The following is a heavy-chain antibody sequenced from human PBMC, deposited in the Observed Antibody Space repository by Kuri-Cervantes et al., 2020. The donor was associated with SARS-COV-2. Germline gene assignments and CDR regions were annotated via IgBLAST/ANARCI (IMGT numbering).Heavy chain of an antibody. V-gene: IGHV3-23*01. CDR3: ARANYYDSSGYPYYYYGMDV. CDR2: ISGSGGST. CDR1: GFTFSSYA. Sequence: GGSLRLSCAVSGFTFSSYAMSWVRQAPGKGLEWVSAISGSGGSTYYADSVKGRFTISRENAKNSLYLQMNSPRAGDTAVYYCARANYYDSSGYPYYYYGMDVWGQGTTVTVSS. J-gene: IGHJ6*02. D-gene: IGHD3-22*01.